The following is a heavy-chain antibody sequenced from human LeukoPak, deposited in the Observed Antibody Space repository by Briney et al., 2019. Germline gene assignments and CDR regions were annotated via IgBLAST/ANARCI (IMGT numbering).Heavy chain of an antibody. D-gene: IGHD3-10*01. CDR3: AREYYYGSGSYYGSRLVFEN. J-gene: IGHJ4*02. V-gene: IGHV4-39*07. CDR1: GGSINNNNYY. Sequence: SETLSLTCTVSGGSINNNNYYWGWIRQPPGKGLEWIGSVSYIGSTYYNPSLKSRVTVSVDTSKRQFFLKLTSVTAADTAVYYCAREYYYGSGSYYGSRLVFENWGQGTLVTVSS. CDR2: VSYIGST.